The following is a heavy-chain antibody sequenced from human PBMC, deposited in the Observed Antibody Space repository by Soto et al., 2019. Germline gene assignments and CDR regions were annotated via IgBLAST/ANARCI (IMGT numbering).Heavy chain of an antibody. V-gene: IGHV1-69*01. J-gene: IGHJ4*02. D-gene: IGHD6-19*01. CDR1: GGSFSNYI. Sequence: QVHLVQSGAEVKKPGSSVKVSCKASGGSFSNYIFAWVRQAPGQGLEWMGGTIPMFATAQYAQKLQGRVTITADESTSTVHMDLTSLTSDDTAVYYCARGLFGQQWLVGFDTWGQGTLVTVSS. CDR3: ARGLFGQQWLVGFDT. CDR2: TIPMFATA.